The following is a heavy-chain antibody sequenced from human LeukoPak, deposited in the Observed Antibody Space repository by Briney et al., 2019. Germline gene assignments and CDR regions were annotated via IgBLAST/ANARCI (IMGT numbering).Heavy chain of an antibody. CDR3: AKNPPRDFWSGYHFDY. V-gene: IGHV3-23*01. CDR2: FSGSGDST. J-gene: IGHJ4*02. CDR1: GFTFSTYA. Sequence: PGGSLRLSCAASGFTFSTYAMSWVRQALGKGLEWVLGFSGSGDSTYYADSVKGRFTISRDTSKNTVYLQMNNLRAEDTAVYYCAKNPPRDFWSGYHFDYWGQGTLVTVSS. D-gene: IGHD3-3*01.